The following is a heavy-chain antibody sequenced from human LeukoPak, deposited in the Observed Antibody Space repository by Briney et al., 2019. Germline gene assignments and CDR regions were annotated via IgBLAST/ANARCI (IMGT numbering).Heavy chain of an antibody. V-gene: IGHV3-23*01. J-gene: IGHJ4*02. CDR3: ATESFHY. CDR1: GFNLSNFA. CDR2: ISKTGSIA. D-gene: IGHD3-10*01. Sequence: PGGSLRLSCVVSGFNLSNFAMNWVRQAPGKGLEWVSIISKTGSIASRADSLKGRFTISRDNSENTVYLLMNSLRAEDTALYYCATESFHYWGQGTLVAVSS.